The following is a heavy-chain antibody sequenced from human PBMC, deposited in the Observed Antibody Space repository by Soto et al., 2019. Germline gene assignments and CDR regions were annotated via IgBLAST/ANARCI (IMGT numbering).Heavy chain of an antibody. J-gene: IGHJ6*02. D-gene: IGHD1-1*01. CDR3: ARNGRTGTLYYSGMDV. CDR1: GGTFSSYA. V-gene: IGHV1-69*12. Sequence: QVQLVQSGAEVKKPGSSVKVSCKASGGTFSSYAISWVRQAPGQGLEWMGGIIPIFGTANYAQKFQGRVTITADESTSTAYMELRSLRSEDTAVYYCARNGRTGTLYYSGMDVWGQGTTVTVSS. CDR2: IIPIFGTA.